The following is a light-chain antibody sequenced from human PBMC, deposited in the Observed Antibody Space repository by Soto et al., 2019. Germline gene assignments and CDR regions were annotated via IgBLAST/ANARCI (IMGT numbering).Light chain of an antibody. CDR2: DVS. CDR3: GSYTTSSNYV. CDR1: ISDVGSYNY. V-gene: IGLV2-14*03. J-gene: IGLJ1*01. Sequence: QSAVAQPGSVCGSPGQSITISCTGTISDVGSYNYVSWYQQYPGKAPKLMIYDVSTRPSGVSDRFSGSKSGNTASLTISGLRAEDEADYYCGSYTTSSNYVFGTGTKVTVL.